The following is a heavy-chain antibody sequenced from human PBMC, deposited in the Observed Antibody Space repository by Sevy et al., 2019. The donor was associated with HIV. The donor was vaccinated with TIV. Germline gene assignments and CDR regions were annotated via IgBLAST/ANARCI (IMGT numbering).Heavy chain of an antibody. D-gene: IGHD2-2*01. V-gene: IGHV3-21*06. CDR1: GFTFSSYS. J-gene: IGHJ3*02. CDR2: ISGISNYI. Sequence: GGSLRLSCAASGFTFSSYSMNWVRQAPGKGLEWVSSISGISNYIYYADSVKGRFTISRDNAKSSLYLQMNSLRAEDTAVYYCARTGCGITSCLTADAFDIWGQGTLVTVSS. CDR3: ARTGCGITSCLTADAFDI.